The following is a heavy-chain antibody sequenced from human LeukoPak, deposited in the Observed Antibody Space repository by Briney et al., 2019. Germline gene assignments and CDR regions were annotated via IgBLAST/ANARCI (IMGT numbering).Heavy chain of an antibody. V-gene: IGHV3-33*08. CDR3: TRDGGSGIDY. CDR2: IWYDGSKM. J-gene: IGHJ4*02. Sequence: PGRSLRLSCAASGFTFNTYAMHWVRQAPGKGLEWVAVIWYDGSKMFYGDSVKGRFSVSRDGSKNTLYLQMSSLRAEDTAVYYCTRDGGSGIDYWGQGTLVTVSS. D-gene: IGHD3-16*01. CDR1: GFTFNTYA.